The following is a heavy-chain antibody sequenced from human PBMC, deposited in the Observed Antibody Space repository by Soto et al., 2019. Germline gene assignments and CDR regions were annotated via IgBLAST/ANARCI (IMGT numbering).Heavy chain of an antibody. Sequence: TCAVYSGSFGGYYWSWIGQPPGKGLEWIGELYQGLSIIYNPSLESRVTISGDSSKNQFSLKLRSVTAADTAVYYCARPGGNYFVSLGQATLVTVPP. CDR3: ARPGGNYFVS. CDR1: SGSFGGYY. CDR2: LYQGLSI. J-gene: IGHJ4*02. D-gene: IGHD3-16*01. V-gene: IGHV4-34*01.